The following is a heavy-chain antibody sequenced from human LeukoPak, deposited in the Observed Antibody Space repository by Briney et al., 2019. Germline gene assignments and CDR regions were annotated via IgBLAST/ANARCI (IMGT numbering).Heavy chain of an antibody. CDR2: IHPNTGDT. CDR3: ARDYSGSYNH. J-gene: IGHJ5*02. CDR1: GYTFTDFY. Sequence: ASVNVPCKASGYTFTDFYIHWVRQAPGQGLEWMGLIHPNTGDTYFAQKFRGRATMTRDTSISTAYMELNRLTSDDTAVYYCARDYSGSYNHWAQGTLVTISS. V-gene: IGHV1-2*06. D-gene: IGHD1-26*01.